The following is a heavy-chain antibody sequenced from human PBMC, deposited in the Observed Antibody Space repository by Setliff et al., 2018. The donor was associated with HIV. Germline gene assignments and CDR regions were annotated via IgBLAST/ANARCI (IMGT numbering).Heavy chain of an antibody. V-gene: IGHV5-51*01. J-gene: IGHJ5*02. CDR3: VRDQIGDVQVAGTWGT. Sequence: PGESLKISCQDSGYKFTSYWVGWVRQMPGRGLEWMGFINPSTSEVRYRPSLQGQVTMSVDKSISTAFLQWSSLAASDTAMYYCVRDQIGDVQVAGTWGTWGQGTLVTVSS. CDR2: INPSTSEV. CDR1: GYKFTSYW. D-gene: IGHD6-19*01.